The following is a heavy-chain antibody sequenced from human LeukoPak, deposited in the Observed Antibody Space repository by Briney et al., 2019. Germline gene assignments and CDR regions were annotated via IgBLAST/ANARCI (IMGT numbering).Heavy chain of an antibody. CDR2: INPNSGGT. J-gene: IGHJ3*02. CDR1: GYTFTGYS. CDR3: ARVGVGQWLGDGAFDI. V-gene: IGHV1-2*02. D-gene: IGHD6-19*01. Sequence: ASVKVSCKASGYTFTGYSLHWVRQAPGQGLEWMGWINPNSGGTNYAQKFQGRVTMTRDTSISTAYMELSRLRSDDTAVYYCARVGVGQWLGDGAFDIWGQGTMVTVSS.